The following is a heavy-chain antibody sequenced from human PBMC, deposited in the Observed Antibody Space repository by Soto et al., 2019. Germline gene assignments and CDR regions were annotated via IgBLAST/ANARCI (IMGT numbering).Heavy chain of an antibody. Sequence: GGSLRLSCAASGFTFSSYAMSWVRQAPGKGLEWVSAISGSGGSTYYADSVKGRFTISRDNSKNTLYLQMNSLRAEDTAVYYCAKGPRGGAARPLSFHWFDPWGQGTLVTVSS. D-gene: IGHD6-6*01. CDR2: ISGSGGST. J-gene: IGHJ5*02. V-gene: IGHV3-23*01. CDR3: AKGPRGGAARPLSFHWFDP. CDR1: GFTFSSYA.